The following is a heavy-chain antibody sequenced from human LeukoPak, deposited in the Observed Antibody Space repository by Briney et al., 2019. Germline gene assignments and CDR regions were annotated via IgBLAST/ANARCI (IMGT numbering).Heavy chain of an antibody. CDR2: VIPSLDVS. CDR1: GDTFITYT. D-gene: IGHD2-15*01. CDR3: ARDHCSRGSCLGGH. Sequence: SVKVSCKASGDTFITYTFSWVQQAPGQGLEWMGRVIPSLDVSNYAEKFQGRVTINADKSSSTTYMELTSLRSEDTAMYYCARDHCSRGSCLGGHWGQGTLVTVSS. J-gene: IGHJ4*02. V-gene: IGHV1-69*04.